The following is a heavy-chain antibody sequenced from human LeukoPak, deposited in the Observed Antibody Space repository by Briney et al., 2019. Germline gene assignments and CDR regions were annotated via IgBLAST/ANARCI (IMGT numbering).Heavy chain of an antibody. D-gene: IGHD2-2*01. CDR3: ARPHSSTDFYAFDI. Sequence: PSETLSLTCTVSGGSISSYYWSWIRQPPGKGLEGIGYIRTSGSTNYSPSLASRVTMSVDTSKNQISLKLRSVTAADTAVYYCARPHSSTDFYAFDIWGQGTMVTVSS. CDR1: GGSISSYY. J-gene: IGHJ3*02. CDR2: IRTSGST. V-gene: IGHV4-4*09.